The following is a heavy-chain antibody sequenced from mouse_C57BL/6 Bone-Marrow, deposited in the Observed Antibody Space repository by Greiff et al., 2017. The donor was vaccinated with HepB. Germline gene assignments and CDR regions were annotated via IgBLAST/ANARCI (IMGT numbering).Heavy chain of an antibody. V-gene: IGHV5-12*01. CDR3: ARHYYGSSYVGYWYFDV. Sequence: EVQLQESGGGLVQPGGSLKLSCAASGFTFSDYYMYWVRQTPEKRLEWVAYISNGGGSTYYPDTVKGRFTISRDNAKNTLYLQMSRLKSEDTAMYYCARHYYGSSYVGYWYFDVWGTGTTVTVSS. J-gene: IGHJ1*03. CDR1: GFTFSDYY. D-gene: IGHD1-1*01. CDR2: ISNGGGST.